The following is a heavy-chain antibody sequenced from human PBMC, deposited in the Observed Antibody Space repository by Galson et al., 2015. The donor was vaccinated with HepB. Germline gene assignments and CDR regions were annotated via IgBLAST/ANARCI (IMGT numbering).Heavy chain of an antibody. CDR2: ISYDGSNK. CDR1: GFTFSSYA. D-gene: IGHD2-15*01. V-gene: IGHV3-30-3*01. CDR3: ARGEGSSDAFDI. J-gene: IGHJ3*02. Sequence: SLRLSCAASGFTFSSYAMHWVRQAPGKGLEWVAVISYDGSNKYYADSVKGRFTISRDNSKNTLYLQMNSLRAEDTAVYYCARGEGSSDAFDIWGQGTMVTVSS.